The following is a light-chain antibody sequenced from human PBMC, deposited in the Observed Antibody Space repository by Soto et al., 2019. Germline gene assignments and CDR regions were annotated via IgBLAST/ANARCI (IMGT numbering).Light chain of an antibody. CDR3: QQYDNFPP. Sequence: DLQMTQSPSSLSASVGDRVTITCQASQDISNYLNWFQQKPGKAPKLLIYGASNLETGVPSRFSGSGSGTDFTFTISSLQPEDIATYCCQQYDNFPPFGGGTKVEIK. V-gene: IGKV1-33*01. CDR1: QDISNY. J-gene: IGKJ4*01. CDR2: GAS.